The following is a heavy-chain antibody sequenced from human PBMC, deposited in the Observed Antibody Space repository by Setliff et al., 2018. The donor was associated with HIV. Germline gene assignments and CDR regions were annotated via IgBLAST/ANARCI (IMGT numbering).Heavy chain of an antibody. CDR2: ISARGAST. D-gene: IGHD3-3*01. CDR3: ARDLGWGIFGYGMDD. V-gene: IGHV3-11*06. J-gene: IGHJ6*02. Sequence: PRLTFTEASGFIFSDYYMTWIRQTPGKGLGWTSYISARGASTDYVDAVKGRFSISKDNSKNSLYLQVNSLRVEDTAGYYCARDLGWGIFGYGMDDWGQGTTVTVSS. CDR1: GFIFSDYY.